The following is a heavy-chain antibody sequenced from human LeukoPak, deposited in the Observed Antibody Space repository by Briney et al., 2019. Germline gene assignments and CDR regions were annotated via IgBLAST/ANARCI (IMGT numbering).Heavy chain of an antibody. CDR1: GDSISRSTYY. D-gene: IGHD6-25*01. J-gene: IGHJ4*02. V-gene: IGHV4-39*02. CDR2: VYYGRSP. Sequence: SETLSLTCTVSGDSISRSTYYWAWIRQPPGKGLEWIGSVYYGRSPYFNPSLESRATISVDTSKNHFSLKMSSVTAADSAVYYCARSSGTGTFSYWGQGTLVTVSS. CDR3: ARSSGTGTFSY.